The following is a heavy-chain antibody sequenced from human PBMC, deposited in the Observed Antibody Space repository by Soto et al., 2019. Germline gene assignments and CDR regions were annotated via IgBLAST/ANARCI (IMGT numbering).Heavy chain of an antibody. D-gene: IGHD1-1*01. V-gene: IGHV1-69*06. CDR3: ARSRSPPLTTQFGY. Sequence: SVKGSCKACLCSFNIYGIFLVQLDSGQGREWMGGIIPIFGTANYAQKFQGRVTITADKSTSTGYMELSSLRSEDTAVYYCARSRSPPLTTQFGYWGHGTMVTVAP. CDR2: IIPIFGTA. J-gene: IGHJ4*01. CDR1: LCSFNIYG.